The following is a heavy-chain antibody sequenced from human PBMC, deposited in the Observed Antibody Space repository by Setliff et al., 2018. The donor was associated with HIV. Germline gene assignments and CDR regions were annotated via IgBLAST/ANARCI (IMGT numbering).Heavy chain of an antibody. CDR3: ARDPGVLRYFDWLLSHFDY. Sequence: ASVKVSCKASGYTFTSYYMNWVRQAPGQGLEWMGIINPSGGSTSYAQRFQGRVTMTRDTSTSTVYMELSSVTAADTAVYYCARDPGVLRYFDWLLSHFDYWGQGTLVTVSS. CDR1: GYTFTSYY. V-gene: IGHV1-46*01. CDR2: INPSGGST. D-gene: IGHD3-9*01. J-gene: IGHJ4*02.